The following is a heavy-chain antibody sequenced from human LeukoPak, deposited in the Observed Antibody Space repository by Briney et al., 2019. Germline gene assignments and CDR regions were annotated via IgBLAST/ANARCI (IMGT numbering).Heavy chain of an antibody. Sequence: GGSLRLSCAASGFTVSNNYMSWVRQAPGKGLEWVLVIHSGGTTNYADSVQGRFTISRDNSKTTVYLHMNSLRAEDTAVYYCARDSDSGYGPFASWGQGTLVTVSS. CDR3: ARDSDSGYGPFAS. CDR2: IHSGGTT. D-gene: IGHD5-12*01. CDR1: GFTVSNNY. V-gene: IGHV3-53*01. J-gene: IGHJ4*02.